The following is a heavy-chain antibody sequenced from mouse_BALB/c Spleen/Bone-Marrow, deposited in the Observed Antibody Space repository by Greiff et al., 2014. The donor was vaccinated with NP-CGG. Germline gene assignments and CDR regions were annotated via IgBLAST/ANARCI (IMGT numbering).Heavy chain of an antibody. Sequence: EVKLEESGGGLVKPGGSLKLSCAASGFTFSDFYMYWVRQTPEKRLEWVATISYGGSYIYYPDSVKGRFTISRDDAKNNRYLQMNRLKSEDTAMYYCARDRGVQGYAMDYWGQGTSVTVSS. J-gene: IGHJ4*01. CDR1: GFTFSDFY. CDR3: ARDRGVQGYAMDY. D-gene: IGHD2-14*01. V-gene: IGHV5-4*02. CDR2: ISYGGSYI.